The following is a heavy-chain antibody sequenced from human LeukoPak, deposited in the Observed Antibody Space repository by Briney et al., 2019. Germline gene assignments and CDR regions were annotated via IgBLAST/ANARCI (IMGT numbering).Heavy chain of an antibody. Sequence: GGSLRLSCAASGFTFSSDSMNWVRQAPGKGLEWVSSISSSSSYIYYADSVKGRFTISRDNAKNSLYLQMNSLRAEDTAVYYCARGLYSGRRSADDAFDIWGQGTMVTVSS. D-gene: IGHD1-26*01. CDR3: ARGLYSGRRSADDAFDI. CDR1: GFTFSSDS. CDR2: ISSSSSYI. J-gene: IGHJ3*02. V-gene: IGHV3-21*01.